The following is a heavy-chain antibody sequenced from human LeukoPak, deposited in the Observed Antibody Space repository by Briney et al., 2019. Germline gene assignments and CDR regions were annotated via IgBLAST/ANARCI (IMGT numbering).Heavy chain of an antibody. J-gene: IGHJ6*03. V-gene: IGHV3-13*01. CDR1: GFTFSTYD. D-gene: IGHD2-21*01. Sequence: GGPLRLSCAASGFTFSTYDMHWVRHVSGKGLEWVSSIGTIGDTFYPGSVKGRFTISRENAKYSLYLQMNGLRAGDTAVYYCARATVIGNAPVPGYMDVWGKGTTVTVSS. CDR3: ARATVIGNAPVPGYMDV. CDR2: IGTIGDT.